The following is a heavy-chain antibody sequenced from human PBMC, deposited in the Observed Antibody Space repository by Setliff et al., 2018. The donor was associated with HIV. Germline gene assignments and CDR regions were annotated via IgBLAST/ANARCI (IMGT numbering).Heavy chain of an antibody. J-gene: IGHJ4*02. Sequence: ETLSLTCAVYGGSFSGYYWSWIRQPPGKGLEWIGEINHSGSTNYNPSLQSRVTISLDTSNNQFSLKLTSVTAADTAMYYCASFFVTTVTNQDYWGQGTPVTVSS. CDR2: INHSGST. CDR1: GGSFSGYY. D-gene: IGHD4-17*01. V-gene: IGHV4-34*01. CDR3: ASFFVTTVTNQDY.